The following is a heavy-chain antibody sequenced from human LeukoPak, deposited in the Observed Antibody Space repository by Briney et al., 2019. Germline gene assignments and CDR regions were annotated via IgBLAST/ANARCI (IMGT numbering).Heavy chain of an antibody. V-gene: IGHV3-7*01. J-gene: IGHJ4*02. CDR1: GFTFSNNW. CDR2: IMQDGREK. CDR3: ARGVCTSWAVDGKFDY. Sequence: GGSLRLSCAASGFTFSNNWTNWVRQAPGKGLEWVANIMQDGREKDYVDSVKGRFTISRDNATNSLYLQMNSLRAEDTAVSYCARGVCTSWAVDGKFDYWGQGTLVTVPS. D-gene: IGHD2-2*01.